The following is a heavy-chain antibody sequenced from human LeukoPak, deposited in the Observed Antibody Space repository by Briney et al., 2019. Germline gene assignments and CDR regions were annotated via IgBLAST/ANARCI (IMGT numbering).Heavy chain of an antibody. J-gene: IGHJ4*02. V-gene: IGHV3-9*01. CDR2: ISWNSGSI. D-gene: IGHD5-18*01. Sequence: PGGSLRLSCAASGFTFDDYAMHWVRQAPGKGLEWVSGISWNSGSIGYADSVKGRFTISRDNAKNSLYLQMNSLRAEDTALYYCAKMARQYSYGRGYFGYWGQGTLVTVSS. CDR3: AKMARQYSYGRGYFGY. CDR1: GFTFDDYA.